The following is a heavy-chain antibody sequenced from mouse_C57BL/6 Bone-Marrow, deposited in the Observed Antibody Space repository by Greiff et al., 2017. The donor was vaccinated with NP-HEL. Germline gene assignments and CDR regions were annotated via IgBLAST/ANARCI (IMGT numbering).Heavy chain of an antibody. CDR3: ASLTTVVGNY. V-gene: IGHV5-17*01. Sequence: EVQLQESGGGLVKPGGSLKLSCAASGFTFSDYGMHWVRQAPEKGLEWVAYISSGSSTIYYADTVKGRFTISRDNAKNTLFLHMTSLRSEDTAMYYCASLTTVVGNYWGQGTTLTVSS. D-gene: IGHD1-1*01. J-gene: IGHJ2*01. CDR2: ISSGSSTI. CDR1: GFTFSDYG.